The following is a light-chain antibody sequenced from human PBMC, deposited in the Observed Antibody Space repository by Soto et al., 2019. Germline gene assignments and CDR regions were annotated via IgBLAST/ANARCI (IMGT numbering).Light chain of an antibody. Sequence: QSVLTQPPSASGTPGQRVSITCSGSSSNIGSNIVNWYQQLPGRAPKLLIYRTNQRPSGVPDRFSASKSGTSASLAISGLLLQHEADYYWEAWDDSLIGVLFGGGTKVTVL. CDR1: SSNIGSNI. CDR3: EAWDDSLIGVL. J-gene: IGLJ2*01. V-gene: IGLV1-44*01. CDR2: RTN.